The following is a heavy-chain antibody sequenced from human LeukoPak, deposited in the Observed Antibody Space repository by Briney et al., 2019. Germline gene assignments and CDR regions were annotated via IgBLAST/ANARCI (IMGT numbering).Heavy chain of an antibody. Sequence: GGSLRLSCAASGFTFSTSGMHWVRQAPGKGLVWVSHIYSDESSIRYADSVKGRFTISRDNAKNSLYLQMNSLRAEDTAVYYCARDLYDSSGYYYFDSWGQGTLVTVSS. CDR1: GFTFSTSG. V-gene: IGHV3-74*01. D-gene: IGHD3-22*01. CDR3: ARDLYDSSGYYYFDS. J-gene: IGHJ4*02. CDR2: IYSDESSI.